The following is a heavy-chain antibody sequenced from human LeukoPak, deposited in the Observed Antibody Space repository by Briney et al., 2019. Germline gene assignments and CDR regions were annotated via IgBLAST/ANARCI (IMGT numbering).Heavy chain of an antibody. CDR2: ISSSSSTI. CDR3: ARAAIAAAVVFDY. CDR1: GFTFSSYS. D-gene: IGHD6-13*01. J-gene: IGHJ4*02. V-gene: IGHV3-48*04. Sequence: GGSLRLSCAASGFTFSSYSMNWVRQAPGKGLEWVSYISSSSSTIYYADSVKGRFTISRDNAKNSLYLQMNSLRAEDTAVYYCARAAIAAAVVFDYWGKGTLVTVSS.